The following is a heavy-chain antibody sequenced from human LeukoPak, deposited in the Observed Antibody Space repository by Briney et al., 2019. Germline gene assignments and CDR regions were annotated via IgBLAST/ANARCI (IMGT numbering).Heavy chain of an antibody. J-gene: IGHJ4*02. CDR3: AKDGTRITTTY. D-gene: IGHD3-10*01. CDR1: KFNLSSYA. Sequence: PGGSLRLSCTASKFNLSSYAIHWVRQAPGKGLEWVAVISDDGGNKYYADSVKGRFTISRDNSKNTLSLLMNSLRAEDTALYYCAKDGTRITTTYWGQGTLVTVSS. CDR2: ISDDGGNK. V-gene: IGHV3-30-3*01.